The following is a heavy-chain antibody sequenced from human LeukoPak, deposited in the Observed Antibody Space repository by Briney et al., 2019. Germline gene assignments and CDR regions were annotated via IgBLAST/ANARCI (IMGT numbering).Heavy chain of an antibody. Sequence: GALVKVSCKASGYTFTSYDINWVRQATGQGLEWMGWMNPNSGNTGYAQKFQGRVTITRNTSISTAYMELSSLRSEDTAVYYCARPTGYCGGDCPDAFDIWGQGTMVTVSS. J-gene: IGHJ3*02. CDR3: ARPTGYCGGDCPDAFDI. CDR2: MNPNSGNT. CDR1: GYTFTSYD. V-gene: IGHV1-8*03. D-gene: IGHD2-21*02.